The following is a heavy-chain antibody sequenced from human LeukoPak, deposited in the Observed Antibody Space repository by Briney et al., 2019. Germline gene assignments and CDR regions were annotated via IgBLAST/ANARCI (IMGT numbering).Heavy chain of an antibody. CDR3: ARIQYGEVLLHY. CDR2: IYQSGST. Sequence: PSETLSLTCSVSGYSIRSGYHWAWFRQAPGKGLEWMGSIYQSGSTYDNLSLKSRVTLSVDTSRNQFSRKLTSVTAADTAVYYCARIQYGEVLLHYWGKGNLVTVSS. D-gene: IGHD2/OR15-2a*01. V-gene: IGHV4-38-2*02. CDR1: GYSIRSGYH. J-gene: IGHJ4*02.